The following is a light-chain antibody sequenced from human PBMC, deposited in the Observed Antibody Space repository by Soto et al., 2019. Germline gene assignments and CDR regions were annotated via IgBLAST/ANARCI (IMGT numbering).Light chain of an antibody. V-gene: IGLV2-14*03. Sequence: QSVLTQPASVSDSPGQSITISCTGTSSDVGGSNFVSWYQQHPGKPPKLIIYDVANRPSGVSNRFSGSTSGSTASLIISRLQTEDEADYYCVSYTSSTTYVFGTGTQLTVL. CDR3: VSYTSSTTYV. CDR2: DVA. J-gene: IGLJ1*01. CDR1: SSDVGGSNF.